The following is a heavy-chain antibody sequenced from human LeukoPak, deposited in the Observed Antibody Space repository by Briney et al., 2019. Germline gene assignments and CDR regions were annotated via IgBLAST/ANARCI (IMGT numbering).Heavy chain of an antibody. J-gene: IGHJ6*03. D-gene: IGHD6-19*01. Sequence: TGGSLRLSCAASGFTFSAYNMNWVRRTPGKGLEWVSSITTSSSYMFYADSVRGRFTISRDNAENSLYLQMNSLRDEDTAVYYCARDPYSGGYGAYYYYYMDVWGKGTTVTVSS. CDR3: ARDPYSGGYGAYYYYYMDV. V-gene: IGHV3-21*01. CDR1: GFTFSAYN. CDR2: ITTSSSYM.